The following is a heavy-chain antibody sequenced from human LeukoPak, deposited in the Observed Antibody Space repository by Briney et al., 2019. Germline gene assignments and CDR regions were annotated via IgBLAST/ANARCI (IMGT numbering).Heavy chain of an antibody. Sequence: PGGSLRLSCVVSGFSFGSYPMSWVRQAPGKGLEWVSAISGSGGSTYYADSVKGRFTISRDNSKNTLYLQMNSLRAEDTAVYYCAKDLWHYGGNPERYFDYWGQGTLVTVSS. D-gene: IGHD4-23*01. CDR1: GFSFGSYP. J-gene: IGHJ4*02. CDR3: AKDLWHYGGNPERYFDY. V-gene: IGHV3-23*01. CDR2: ISGSGGST.